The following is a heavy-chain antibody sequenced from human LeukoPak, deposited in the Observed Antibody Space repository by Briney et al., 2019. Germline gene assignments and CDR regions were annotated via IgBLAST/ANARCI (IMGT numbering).Heavy chain of an antibody. J-gene: IGHJ6*02. V-gene: IGHV4-34*01. CDR3: ARGGTMGRSYYYYGMDV. CDR1: GGSFSGYY. Sequence: SETLSLTCAVYGGSFSGYYWSWIRQPPGKGLEWSGEINHSGSTNYNPSLKSRVTISVDTSKNQFSLKLSSVTAADTAVYYCARGGTMGRSYYYYGMDVWGQGTTVTVSS. D-gene: IGHD3-10*01. CDR2: INHSGST.